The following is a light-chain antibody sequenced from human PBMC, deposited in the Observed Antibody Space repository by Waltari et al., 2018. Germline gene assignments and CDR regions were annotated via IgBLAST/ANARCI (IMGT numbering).Light chain of an antibody. CDR1: SGSVSTSHY. CDR2: TTN. J-gene: IGLJ2*01. Sequence: QTVVTQEPSFSVSPGGTVTLTCGLSSGSVSTSHYPTWCPQTPGQAPRTLIYTTNSRSSGVPDRFSGSILGNKAALTITGAQADDESDYYCALYMGSGISVFGGGTKLTVL. CDR3: ALYMGSGISV. V-gene: IGLV8-61*01.